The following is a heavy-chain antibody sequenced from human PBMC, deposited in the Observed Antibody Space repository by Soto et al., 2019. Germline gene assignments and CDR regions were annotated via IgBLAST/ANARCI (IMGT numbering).Heavy chain of an antibody. V-gene: IGHV1-18*01. CDR1: GYTFTSYG. CDR2: ISAYNGNT. CDR3: ARDDYGGNSGAFDI. D-gene: IGHD4-17*01. Sequence: ASVKVSCKASGYTFTSYGISWVRQAPGQGLERMGWISAYNGNTNYAQKLQGRVTMTTDTSTSTAYMELRSLRSDDTAVYYCARDDYGGNSGAFDIWGQGTMVTVSS. J-gene: IGHJ3*02.